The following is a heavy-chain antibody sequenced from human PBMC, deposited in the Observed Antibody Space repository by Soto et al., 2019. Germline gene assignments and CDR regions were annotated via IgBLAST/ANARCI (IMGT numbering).Heavy chain of an antibody. CDR1: GYSFTTYG. V-gene: IGHV1-18*04. D-gene: IGHD2-21*02. Sequence: QIRLEQSESEVRKPGASVRVSCKASGYSFTTYGFSWVRQAPGQGLEWMGWVSAYNGETRLAERFQGRVTMTTDTPTATGYLELRSLRMDDTAVYYCVRTCPLGACYKHYLYKYGLDVWGQGTTITVSS. J-gene: IGHJ6*02. CDR3: VRTCPLGACYKHYLYKYGLDV. CDR2: VSAYNGET.